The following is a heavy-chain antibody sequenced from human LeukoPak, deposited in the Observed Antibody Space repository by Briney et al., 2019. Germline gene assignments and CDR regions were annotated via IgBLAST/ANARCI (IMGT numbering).Heavy chain of an antibody. CDR3: ARDFTNIRGGGYFDN. D-gene: IGHD2/OR15-2a*01. Sequence: GGSLRLPCAASGFPFSSYVMHWLRQTPGKGLEWVAVIWFDGGKIYYADSVKGRFTISRDNSKNTLYLQMNSLRAEDTAVYHCARDFTNIRGGGYFDNWGQGTLVTVSS. CDR1: GFPFSSYV. J-gene: IGHJ4*02. V-gene: IGHV3-33*01. CDR2: IWFDGGKI.